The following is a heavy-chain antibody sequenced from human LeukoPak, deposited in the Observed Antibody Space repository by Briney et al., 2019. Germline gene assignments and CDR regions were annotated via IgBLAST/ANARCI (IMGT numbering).Heavy chain of an antibody. J-gene: IGHJ3*02. D-gene: IGHD3-22*01. CDR2: ISAYNGNT. Sequence: ASVKVSCKASGYTFTSYGISWVRQAPGQGLEWMGWISAYNGNTNYAQKLQGRVTMTTDTSTSTAYMELRSLRSDDTAVYYCARDCYYDTRSAGDAFDIWAKGQWSPSLQ. V-gene: IGHV1-18*01. CDR1: GYTFTSYG. CDR3: ARDCYYDTRSAGDAFDI.